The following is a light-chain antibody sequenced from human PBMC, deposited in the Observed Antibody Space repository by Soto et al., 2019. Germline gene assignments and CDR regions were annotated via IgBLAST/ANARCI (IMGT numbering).Light chain of an antibody. CDR3: HQYNNWPSWT. V-gene: IGKV3-15*01. CDR1: QSVGPK. J-gene: IGKJ1*01. CDR2: HVS. Sequence: EIVLTQSPATLSVSPGDSATLSCSASQSVGPKLVWYQQRFGQSPRLLIYHVSTRATGVPARFSVSGSETEFTLPISSLQPEDFAIYYCHQYNNWPSWTFGQGTKVEIK.